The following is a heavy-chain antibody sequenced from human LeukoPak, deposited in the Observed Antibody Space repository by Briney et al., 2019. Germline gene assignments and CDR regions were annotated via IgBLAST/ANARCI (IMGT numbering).Heavy chain of an antibody. J-gene: IGHJ6*02. Sequence: GGSLRLSCAASGFTFSSDSLNWVRQAPGKGLECVSSISSSSSYIYYADSVKGRFTISRDNSKNSLYLQMNSLRAEDTAVYYCARGYYGSGSSDVWGQGTTVTVSS. CDR3: ARGYYGSGSSDV. D-gene: IGHD3-10*01. V-gene: IGHV3-21*01. CDR2: ISSSSSYI. CDR1: GFTFSSDS.